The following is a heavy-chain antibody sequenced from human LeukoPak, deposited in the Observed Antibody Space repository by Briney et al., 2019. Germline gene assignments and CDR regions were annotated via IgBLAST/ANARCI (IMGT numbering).Heavy chain of an antibody. CDR1: GGSISSYY. J-gene: IGHJ4*01. Sequence: SETLSLTCTVSGGSISSYYWSWIRQPAGKGLEWIGRFYSGGRTDYTPSLKSRLTMPVDTSEKPFSLKLSSVTAADTAVYYCARVSRAYDLPGSLANYYFDYWGHGTLVTVSS. CDR3: ARVSRAYDLPGSLANYYFDY. V-gene: IGHV4-4*07. D-gene: IGHD5-12*01. CDR2: FYSGGRT.